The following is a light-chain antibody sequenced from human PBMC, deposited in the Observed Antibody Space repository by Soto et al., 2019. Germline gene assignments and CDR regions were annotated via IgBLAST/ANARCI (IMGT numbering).Light chain of an antibody. V-gene: IGKV3-15*01. CDR1: QSVSSN. CDR3: QQYNNWPPGT. Sequence: EIVMTQSPATLSLSPGERATLSCRASQSVSSNVAWYQQKPGQAPRLLIYGASTRATGIPARFSGSGSGTEFTLTISSLQSEDFAVYYCQQYNNWPPGTFGQGTKVEIK. CDR2: GAS. J-gene: IGKJ1*01.